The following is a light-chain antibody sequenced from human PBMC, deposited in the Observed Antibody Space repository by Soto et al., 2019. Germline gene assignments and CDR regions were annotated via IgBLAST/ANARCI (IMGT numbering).Light chain of an antibody. CDR1: QDISNY. CDR2: DAS. Sequence: DIQMTQSPSSLSASVGDRVTITCRASQDISNYFNWCQQRPGKAPKLLIYDASNLGRGVPSRFSGTRSGTHFTFAITSLQPEDVATYYCQQSDSLPITFGQGRRLEI. V-gene: IGKV1-33*01. J-gene: IGKJ5*01. CDR3: QQSDSLPIT.